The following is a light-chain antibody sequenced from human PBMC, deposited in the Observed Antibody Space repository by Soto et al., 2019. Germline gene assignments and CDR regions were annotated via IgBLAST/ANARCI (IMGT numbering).Light chain of an antibody. CDR3: QQYGRSPGLFT. CDR1: QSVSNTY. Sequence: EIVLTQSPGTLSLSPGERATLSCRASQSVSNTYLAWNQQKPGQAPRLLIYGASSRATGIPDRFSGSGSGTDFTLTISRLEPEDFAVYYCQQYGRSPGLFTFGPGTKVDIK. CDR2: GAS. V-gene: IGKV3-20*01. J-gene: IGKJ3*01.